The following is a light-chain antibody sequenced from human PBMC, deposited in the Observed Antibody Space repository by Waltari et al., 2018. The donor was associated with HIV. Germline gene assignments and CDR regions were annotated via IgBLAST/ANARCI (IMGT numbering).Light chain of an antibody. V-gene: IGLV1-47*01. J-gene: IGLJ3*02. CDR3: AAWDDSLSGWV. CDR2: RNS. Sequence: QSALTQPPSTSGTPGQTVNIPCSGSSSTIGDNYVSWYQQIPGTAPKLLIYRNSQRPSGVRDRFSGSKSGTSASLAINDLRSEDEAEYHCAAWDDSLSGWVFGGGTNLTVL. CDR1: SSTIGDNY.